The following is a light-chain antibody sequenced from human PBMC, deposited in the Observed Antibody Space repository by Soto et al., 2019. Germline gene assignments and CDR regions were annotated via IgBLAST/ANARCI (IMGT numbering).Light chain of an antibody. J-gene: IGLJ2*01. CDR2: EVS. CDR1: SRDVGGYNY. V-gene: IGLV2-14*01. Sequence: QSALTQPASVSGSPGQSITISCTGTSRDVGGYNYVSWYQHYPGKAPRLMIYEVSNRPSGVSNRFSGSKSGNTASLTISGLQAEDEADYYCSSYTTSSTVVFGGGTQLTVL. CDR3: SSYTTSSTVV.